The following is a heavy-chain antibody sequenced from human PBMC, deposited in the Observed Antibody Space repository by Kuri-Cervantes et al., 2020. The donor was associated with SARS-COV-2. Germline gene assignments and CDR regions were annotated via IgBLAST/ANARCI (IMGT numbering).Heavy chain of an antibody. Sequence: SQTLSLTCAVYGGSFSGYYWSWIRQPPGKGLEWIGYIYYSGSTNYNPSLKSRVTISVDTSKNQFSLKLSSVTAADTAVYYCARIVGGGDEGDYWGQGTLVTVSS. V-gene: IGHV4-59*01. J-gene: IGHJ4*02. CDR2: IYYSGST. D-gene: IGHD5-12*01. CDR3: ARIVGGGDEGDY. CDR1: GGSFSGYY.